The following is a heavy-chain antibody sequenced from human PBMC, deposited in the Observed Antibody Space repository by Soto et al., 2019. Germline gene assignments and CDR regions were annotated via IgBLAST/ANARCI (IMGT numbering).Heavy chain of an antibody. V-gene: IGHV1-18*01. CDR1: GYTFTTYG. D-gene: IGHD6-19*01. CDR3: ARQQWLYYYYGMDV. J-gene: IGHJ6*02. CDR2: ISAYNGNT. Sequence: QVQLVQSGAEVKKPGASVKVSCKASGYTFTTYGISWVRQAPGQGLEWLGWISAYNGNTNYAQKNQGTVTRTTDTATSTADMALRSLRSDDTAVYYCARQQWLYYYYGMDVWGQGTTVTVSS.